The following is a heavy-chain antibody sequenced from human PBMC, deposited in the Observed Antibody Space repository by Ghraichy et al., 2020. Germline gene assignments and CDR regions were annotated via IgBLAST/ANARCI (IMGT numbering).Heavy chain of an antibody. Sequence: ASVKVSCKVSGYTLTELSMHWVRQAPGKGLEWMGGFDPEDGETIYAQKFQGRVTMTEDTSTDTAYMELSSLRSEDTAVYYCANSLRFLEWLLLDYWGQGTLVTVSS. CDR3: ANSLRFLEWLLLDY. J-gene: IGHJ4*02. D-gene: IGHD3-3*01. CDR2: FDPEDGET. CDR1: GYTLTELS. V-gene: IGHV1-24*01.